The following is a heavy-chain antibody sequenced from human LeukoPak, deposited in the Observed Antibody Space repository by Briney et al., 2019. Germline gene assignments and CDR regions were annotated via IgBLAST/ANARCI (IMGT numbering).Heavy chain of an antibody. Sequence: GGSLRLSCAASGFTFSSYGMHWVRQAPGKGLEWVAVIWYGGSNKYYADSVKGRFTISRDNSKNTLYLQMNSLRAEDTAVYYCARDGGYGGNPSHWFDPWGQGTLVTVSS. D-gene: IGHD4-23*01. CDR3: ARDGGYGGNPSHWFDP. CDR1: GFTFSSYG. CDR2: IWYGGSNK. J-gene: IGHJ5*02. V-gene: IGHV3-33*01.